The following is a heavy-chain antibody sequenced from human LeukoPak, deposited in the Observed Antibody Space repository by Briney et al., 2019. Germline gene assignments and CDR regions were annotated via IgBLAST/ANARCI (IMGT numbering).Heavy chain of an antibody. V-gene: IGHV3-33*01. J-gene: IGHJ4*02. CDR1: GFTFSSYG. D-gene: IGHD6-19*01. Sequence: GGSLRLSCAASGFTFSSYGMHWVRQAPGKGLEWVAVIWYDGSNKYYADSVKGRFTISRDNSKNTLYLQMNSLRAEDTAVYYCARDDSGWYFDCWGQGTLVTVSS. CDR3: ARDDSGWYFDC. CDR2: IWYDGSNK.